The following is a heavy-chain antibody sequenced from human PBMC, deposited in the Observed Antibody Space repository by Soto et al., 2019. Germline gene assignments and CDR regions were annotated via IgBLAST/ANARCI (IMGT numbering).Heavy chain of an antibody. CDR1: GGTFSSYA. CDR2: IIPIFGTA. Sequence: QVQLVQSGAEVKKPGSSVKVSCKASGGTFSSYASSWVRQAPGQGLEWMGGIIPIFGTANYAQKFQGRVTIPADEFTSTAYMELSSLRSEDTAVYYCARVITIFGVVILGGWFDPWVQGTLVTVSS. D-gene: IGHD3-3*01. V-gene: IGHV1-69*01. J-gene: IGHJ5*02. CDR3: ARVITIFGVVILGGWFDP.